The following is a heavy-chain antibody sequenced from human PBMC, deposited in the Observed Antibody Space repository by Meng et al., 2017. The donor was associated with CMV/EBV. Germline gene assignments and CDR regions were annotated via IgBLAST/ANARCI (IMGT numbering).Heavy chain of an antibody. CDR1: GFTFSTSW. Sequence: GGSLRLSCAASGFTFSTSWMHWVRQAPGKGLVWVACIDSDGSVSTYADSVKGRFTISRDNAKNTLYLQMNSLRAEDTAVYYCASARGVVRYAFDIWGQGTVVTVSS. CDR2: IDSDGSVS. J-gene: IGHJ3*02. D-gene: IGHD2-15*01. V-gene: IGHV3-74*01. CDR3: ASARGVVRYAFDI.